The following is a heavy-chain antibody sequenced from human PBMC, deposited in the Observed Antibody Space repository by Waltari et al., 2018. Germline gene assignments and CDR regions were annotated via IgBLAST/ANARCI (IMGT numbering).Heavy chain of an antibody. CDR1: GFPFSSYA. Sequence: QVQLVESGGGVVQPGRSLRLSCAASGFPFSSYAMHWVRQAPGKGLEWVAVISYDGSNKYYADSVKGRFTISRDNSKNTLYLQMNSLRAEDTAMYYCAKGLLRGLDYWGQGTLVTVSS. CDR3: AKGLLRGLDY. CDR2: ISYDGSNK. V-gene: IGHV3-30-3*01. J-gene: IGHJ4*02. D-gene: IGHD2-21*01.